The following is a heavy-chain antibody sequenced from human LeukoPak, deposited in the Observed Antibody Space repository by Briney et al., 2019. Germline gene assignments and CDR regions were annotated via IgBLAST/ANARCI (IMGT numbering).Heavy chain of an antibody. CDR3: ARESVGYYYDSSGYFGY. CDR2: ISSSGAGT. V-gene: IGHV3-23*01. J-gene: IGHJ4*02. D-gene: IGHD3-22*01. CDR1: GFTFSTYA. Sequence: PGGSLRLSCAASGFTFSTYAMTWVRQAPGKGLEWVSSISSSGAGTYYADSVKGRFTISRDNSKNTLYLQMNSLRAEDTAVYYCARESVGYYYDSSGYFGYWGQGTLVTVSS.